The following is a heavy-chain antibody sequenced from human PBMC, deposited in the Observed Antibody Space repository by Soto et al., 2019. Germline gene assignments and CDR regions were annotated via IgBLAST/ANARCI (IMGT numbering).Heavy chain of an antibody. CDR2: IMPVFPTP. J-gene: IGHJ6*01. Sequence: QVQLVQSGAEVKKPGSSVKVSCKTSGGTFRTSAISWVRQAAGQGLEWMGGIMPVFPTPDYAQKFQGRVTITADESTGTAYVELSSLRSEDTAVYYCARDKDRQQLGGNYYYIMDVWGQGTTVTVSS. D-gene: IGHD3-3*02. CDR1: GGTFRTSA. CDR3: ARDKDRQQLGGNYYYIMDV. V-gene: IGHV1-69*12.